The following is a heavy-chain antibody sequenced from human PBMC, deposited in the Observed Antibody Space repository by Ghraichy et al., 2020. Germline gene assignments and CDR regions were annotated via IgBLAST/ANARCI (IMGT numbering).Heavy chain of an antibody. CDR3: ARGGSSCCLFNAFDI. V-gene: IGHV3-48*03. CDR2: ISISGSSI. D-gene: IGHD6-19*01. CDR1: GFTFSSYE. J-gene: IGHJ3*02. Sequence: GGSLRLSCAVSGFTFSSYEMNWVRQAPGKGLEWVSYISISGSSIYYTDSVKGRFTISRDNAKNSLYLQMNSLRAEDTAVYYCARGGSSCCLFNAFDIWGQGTMVTVSS.